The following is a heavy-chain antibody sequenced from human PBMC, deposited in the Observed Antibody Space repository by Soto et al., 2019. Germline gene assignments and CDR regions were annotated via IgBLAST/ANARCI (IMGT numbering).Heavy chain of an antibody. D-gene: IGHD3-22*01. CDR3: ALGRDYYDSGGQPQFAY. CDR1: GGTFSSYA. J-gene: IGHJ4*02. CDR2: IIPIFGTA. V-gene: IGHV1-69*13. Sequence: SVKVSCKASGGTFSSYAISWVRQAPGQGLEWMGGIIPIFGTANYAQRFQGRVTITADESTSTAYMELSSLKSEDTAVYFCALGRDYYDSGGQPQFAYWGQGTLVTVSS.